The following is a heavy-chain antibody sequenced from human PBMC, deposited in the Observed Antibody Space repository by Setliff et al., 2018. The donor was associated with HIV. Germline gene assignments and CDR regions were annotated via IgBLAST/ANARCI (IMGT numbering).Heavy chain of an antibody. Sequence: ASVKVSCKASGYSFTSYTIHWVRQAPGQRLEWMGWINAGNGNTKYSQKFRGRVTFTRDTSASTAYMELSGLGFEDTDVYYCARLSSAAMWGGGAFDIWGQGTMVTVSS. D-gene: IGHD2-2*01. CDR3: ARLSSAAMWGGGAFDI. CDR1: GYSFTSYT. CDR2: INAGNGNT. V-gene: IGHV1-3*01. J-gene: IGHJ3*02.